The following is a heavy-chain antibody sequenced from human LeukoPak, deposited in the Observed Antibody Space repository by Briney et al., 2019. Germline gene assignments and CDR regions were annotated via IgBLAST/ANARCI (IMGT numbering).Heavy chain of an antibody. Sequence: SSQTLSLTCAVSGGSFISGGYYWSWIRQHPGKGLEWIGYVYSTGSTYYNPSLKSRVSISVDTSDNHFSLKLNSVTAADTAVYYCARFAIAVGFDYWGRGTLVTVSS. CDR2: VYSTGST. D-gene: IGHD6-19*01. V-gene: IGHV4-31*11. J-gene: IGHJ4*02. CDR3: ARFAIAVGFDY. CDR1: GGSFISGGYY.